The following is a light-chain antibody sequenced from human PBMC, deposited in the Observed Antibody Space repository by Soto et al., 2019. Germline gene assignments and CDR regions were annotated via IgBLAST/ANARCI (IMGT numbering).Light chain of an antibody. Sequence: NFMLTQPHSVSESLGNTVTISCTRSSGSIASNYVQWYQQRPGSSPTTVIYEDNQRPSGVPDRFSGSIDSSSNSASLTISGLKTEDEADYYCQSYDSSNWVFGGGTKLTVL. J-gene: IGLJ3*02. CDR1: SGSIASNY. V-gene: IGLV6-57*01. CDR2: EDN. CDR3: QSYDSSNWV.